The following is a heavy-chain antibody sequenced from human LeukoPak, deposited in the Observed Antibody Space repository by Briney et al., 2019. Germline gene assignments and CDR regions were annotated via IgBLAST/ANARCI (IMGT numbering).Heavy chain of an antibody. J-gene: IGHJ3*02. V-gene: IGHV4-39*07. CDR3: ARDRLRLLPAFDI. CDR2: IYYSGNT. Sequence: SETLSLTYTVSGGSISSSSYYWGWIRQPPGKGLEWIGSIYYSGNTYYKPSLKSRVTISVDTSKNQFSLKLTSVTAADTAVYYCARDRLRLLPAFDIWGQGTMVTVSS. CDR1: GGSISSSSYY. D-gene: IGHD6-19*01.